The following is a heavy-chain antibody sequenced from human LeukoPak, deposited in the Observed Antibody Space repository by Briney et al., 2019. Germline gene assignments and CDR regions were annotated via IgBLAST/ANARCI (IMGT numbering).Heavy chain of an antibody. CDR1: GGSISSYY. CDR3: ARSVSWGLLVRDDAFDI. CDR2: ISYSGST. Sequence: PSETLSLTCTVSGGSISSYYWSWIRQPPGKGLEWIAYISYSGSTNYNPSLRSRVTISLDTSKNHFSLKLSSVTAADTAVYYCARSVSWGLLVRDDAFDIWGQGTMVTVSS. J-gene: IGHJ3*02. D-gene: IGHD2-21*01. V-gene: IGHV4-59*08.